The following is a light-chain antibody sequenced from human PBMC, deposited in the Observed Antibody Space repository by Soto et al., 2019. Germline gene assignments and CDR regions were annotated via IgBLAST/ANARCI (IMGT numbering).Light chain of an antibody. V-gene: IGLV2-11*01. CDR3: CSYAGSPRYV. J-gene: IGLJ1*01. CDR1: SSDVGYYNY. CDR2: DVS. Sequence: QSALTQPRSVSGSPGQSVTISCTGTSSDVGYYNYVSWYQQHPGKAPKVMIYDVSERPSGVPDRFSGSKPGNTASLTISGLQAEDEADYYCCSYAGSPRYVFGTGTKLTVL.